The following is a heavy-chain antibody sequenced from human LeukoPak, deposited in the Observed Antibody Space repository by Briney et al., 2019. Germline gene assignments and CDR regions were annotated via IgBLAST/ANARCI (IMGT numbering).Heavy chain of an antibody. CDR1: GGSISSYY. CDR2: IYYSGST. Sequence: KPSETLSLTCTVSGGSISSYYWSWIRQPPGKGLEWIGYIYYSGSTNYNPSLKSRVTISVDTSKNQFSLKLSSVTAADTAVYYCARAQRGLEHLDAFDIWGQGTMVTVSS. J-gene: IGHJ3*02. V-gene: IGHV4-59*01. D-gene: IGHD1/OR15-1a*01. CDR3: ARAQRGLEHLDAFDI.